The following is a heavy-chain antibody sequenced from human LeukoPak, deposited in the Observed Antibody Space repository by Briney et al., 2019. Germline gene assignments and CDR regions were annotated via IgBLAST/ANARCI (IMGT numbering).Heavy chain of an antibody. CDR2: IRYDGSNK. J-gene: IGHJ4*02. V-gene: IGHV3-30*02. D-gene: IGHD6-13*01. CDR1: GFTFSSYG. CDR3: ANDIAAAGSIDY. Sequence: GGSLRLSCAASGFTFSSYGMHWVRQAPGKGLEWVAFIRYDGSNKYYADSVKGRFTISRDNSKNTLYLQMNSLRAEDTAVYYCANDIAAAGSIDYWGQGTLVTVSS.